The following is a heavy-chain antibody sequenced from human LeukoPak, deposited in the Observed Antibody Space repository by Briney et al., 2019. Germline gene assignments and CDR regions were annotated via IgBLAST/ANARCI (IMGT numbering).Heavy chain of an antibody. V-gene: IGHV1-2*02. CDR3: AKGGIAAERGAKDYFDY. CDR2: INPNSGGT. Sequence: ASVKVSCKASGYTFTGYYMHWVRQAPGQGLEWMGWINPNSGGTNYAQKFQGRVTMTRDTSISTAYMELSRLRAEDTAVYYCAKGGIAAERGAKDYFDYWGQGALVTVSS. CDR1: GYTFTGYY. D-gene: IGHD6-13*01. J-gene: IGHJ4*02.